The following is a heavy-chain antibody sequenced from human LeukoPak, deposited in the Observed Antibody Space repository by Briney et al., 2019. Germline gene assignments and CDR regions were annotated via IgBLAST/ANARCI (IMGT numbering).Heavy chain of an antibody. CDR1: GYTFTSYS. CDR3: ARDRRVLPTLYYFDY. V-gene: IGHV1-18*01. D-gene: IGHD3-10*01. J-gene: IGHJ4*02. CDR2: ISAYNGNT. Sequence: ASVKVSCKASGYTFTSYSISWVRQAPGQGLEWMGWISAYNGNTNYAQKLQGRVTMTTGTSTSTAYMELRSLRSDDTAVYYCARDRRVLPTLYYFDYWGQGTLVTVSS.